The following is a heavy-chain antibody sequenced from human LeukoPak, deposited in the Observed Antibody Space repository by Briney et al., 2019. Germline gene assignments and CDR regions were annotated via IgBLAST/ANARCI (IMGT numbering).Heavy chain of an antibody. CDR2: MNPNSGNT. CDR1: GYTFTSYD. V-gene: IGHV1-8*01. CDR3: AREPSLHSSSSYNY. D-gene: IGHD6-6*01. Sequence: ASVKVSCKASGYTFTSYDINWVRQATGQGLEWMGWMNPNSGNTGYAQKFQGRVTMTRDTSITTAYMGLSSLSSDDTAMYYCAREPSLHSSSSYNYWGQGTLVTVSS. J-gene: IGHJ4*02.